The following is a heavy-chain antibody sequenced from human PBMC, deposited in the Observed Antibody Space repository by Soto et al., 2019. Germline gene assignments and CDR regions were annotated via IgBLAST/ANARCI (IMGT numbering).Heavy chain of an antibody. V-gene: IGHV3-74*01. J-gene: IGHJ4*02. D-gene: IGHD6-6*01. CDR3: ARGGSITSRGFDY. Sequence: GGSLRLSCAASGFTFSGYWMHWVRQAPGKGLVWVSRLNGDGSSTTYAGSVKGRFTISRDNAKNTLYLQMNSLRAEDTAVYYCARGGSITSRGFDYWGQGALVTVSS. CDR2: LNGDGSST. CDR1: GFTFSGYW.